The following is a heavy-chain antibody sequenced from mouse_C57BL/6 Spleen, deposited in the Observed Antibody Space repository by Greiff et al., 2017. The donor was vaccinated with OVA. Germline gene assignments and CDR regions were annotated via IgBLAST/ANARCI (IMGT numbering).Heavy chain of an antibody. V-gene: IGHV3-6*01. J-gene: IGHJ2*01. CDR2: ISYDGSN. D-gene: IGHD2-1*01. CDR1: GYSITSGYY. Sequence: EVQLQESGPGLVKPSQSLSLTCSVTGYSITSGYYWNWIRQFPGNKLEWMGYISYDGSNNYNPSLKNRISITRDTSKNQFFLKLNSVTTEDTATYYCARARNGIPFDYWGQGTTLTVSS. CDR3: ARARNGIPFDY.